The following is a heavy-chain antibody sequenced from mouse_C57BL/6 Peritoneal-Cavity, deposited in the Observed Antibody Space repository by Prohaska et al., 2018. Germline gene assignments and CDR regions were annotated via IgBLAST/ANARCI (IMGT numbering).Heavy chain of an antibody. Sequence: EVQLQQSGPVLVKPGASAKMSCKASGYTFTDYYMNWVKQSHGKSLEWLGVINPYNGGTSYNQKFKGKATLTVDKSSSTADMELNNLTSEDSAVYYGASYYGSSHFDYWGQGTTLAVSS. CDR3: ASYYGSSHFDY. CDR1: GYTFTDYY. CDR2: INPYNGGT. V-gene: IGHV1-19*01. D-gene: IGHD1-1*01. J-gene: IGHJ2*01.